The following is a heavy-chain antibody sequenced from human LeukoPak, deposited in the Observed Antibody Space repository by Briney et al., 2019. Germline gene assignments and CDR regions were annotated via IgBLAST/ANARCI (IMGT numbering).Heavy chain of an antibody. D-gene: IGHD7-27*01. CDR1: GFTFSSSW. J-gene: IGHJ4*02. CDR2: INSDGSST. CDR3: ARMFLLGLGTDY. V-gene: IGHV3-74*01. Sequence: QPGGSLRLSCAASGFTFSSSWMHWVRQAPGKGLVWVSRINSDGSSTSYADSVKGRFTISRDNAKNTLYLQMNSLRAEDTAVYYCARMFLLGLGTDYWGQGTLVTVSS.